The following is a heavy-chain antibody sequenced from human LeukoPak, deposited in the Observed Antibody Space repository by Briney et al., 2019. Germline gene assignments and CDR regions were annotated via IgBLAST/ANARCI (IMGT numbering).Heavy chain of an antibody. CDR1: GFIFSDYY. CDR3: ARVLGNWRFDY. D-gene: IGHD3-3*01. Sequence: GGSLRLSCAVSGFIFSDYYMSWIRQAPGKGLEWISHVSSSGSARYYADSVKGRFTISRDNAKNSLYLQMNSLRAEDTAVYYCARVLGNWRFDYWGQGTLVTVSS. CDR2: VSSSGSAR. V-gene: IGHV3-11*04. J-gene: IGHJ4*02.